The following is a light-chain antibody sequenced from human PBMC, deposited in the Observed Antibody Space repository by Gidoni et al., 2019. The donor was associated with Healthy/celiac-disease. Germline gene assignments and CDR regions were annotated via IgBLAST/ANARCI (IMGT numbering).Light chain of an antibody. CDR3: QQYYSTPPT. J-gene: IGKJ1*01. Sequence: DIVITQPPDSLAAFLGERATSNCKSSQSVLYSSKNKNYLAWYQQKPGQPPKLLIYWASTRESGVPDRFSGSGSGTDFTLTISSLQAEDVAVYYCQQYYSTPPTFGQGTKVEIK. CDR1: QSVLYSSKNKNY. V-gene: IGKV4-1*01. CDR2: WAS.